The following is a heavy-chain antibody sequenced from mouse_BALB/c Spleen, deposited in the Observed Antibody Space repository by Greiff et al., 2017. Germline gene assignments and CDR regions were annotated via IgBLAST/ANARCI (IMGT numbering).Heavy chain of an antibody. J-gene: IGHJ4*01. CDR2: IYYSGTI. CDR3: ARSTPYYAMDY. Sequence: QSGPGLVKPSQTVSLTCTVTGISITTGNYRWSWIRQFPGNKLEWIGYIYYSGTITYNPSLTSRTTITRDTSKNQFFLEMNSLTAEDTATYYCARSTPYYAMDYWGQGTSVTVSS. CDR1: GISITTGNYR. V-gene: IGHV3-5*02. D-gene: IGHD2-1*01.